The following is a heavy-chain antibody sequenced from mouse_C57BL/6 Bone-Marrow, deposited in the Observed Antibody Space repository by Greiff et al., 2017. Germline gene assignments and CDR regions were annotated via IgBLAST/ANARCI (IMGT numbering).Heavy chain of an antibody. J-gene: IGHJ1*03. Sequence: QVQLQQSGAELARPGASVKLSCKASGYTFTSYGISWVKQRTGQGLEWIGEIYPRSGNTYYNEKFKGNATLTADISSSTAYMELRSLTSEDTAVYFCAREGFYGYDGPCWYFDVWGTGTTVTVAS. CDR2: IYPRSGNT. CDR3: AREGFYGYDGPCWYFDV. D-gene: IGHD2-2*01. V-gene: IGHV1-81*01. CDR1: GYTFTSYG.